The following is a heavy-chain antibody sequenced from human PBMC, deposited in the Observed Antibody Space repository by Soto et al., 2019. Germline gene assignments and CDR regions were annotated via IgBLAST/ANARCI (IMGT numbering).Heavy chain of an antibody. CDR3: ARSIFTRVYYYDGRGYSAFYY. CDR2: INSDGSFT. V-gene: IGHV3-74*01. Sequence: GGSLRLSCAASGFAFSSYWMHWVRLTPGKGLVWVSRINSDGSFTSYADSVKGRFTISRDNAKNTLYLQMNSLRAEDTAVYYCARSIFTRVYYYDGRGYSAFYYRAQRTPVPVS. D-gene: IGHD3-22*01. J-gene: IGHJ4*01. CDR1: GFAFSSYW.